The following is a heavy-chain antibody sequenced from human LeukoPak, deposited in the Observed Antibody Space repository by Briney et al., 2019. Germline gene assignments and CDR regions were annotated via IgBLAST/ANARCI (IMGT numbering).Heavy chain of an antibody. CDR1: GGTFSSYA. CDR3: ASSTPYCTSTSCYRRFDY. J-gene: IGHJ4*02. V-gene: IGHV1-69*13. CDR2: IIPIFGTA. Sequence: GASVKVSCKASGGTFSSYAISWVRQAPGQGLEWMGGIIPIFGTANYAQKFQGRVTITADESTNTAYMELSSLRSEDTAVYYCASSTPYCTSTSCYRRFDYWGQGTLVTVSS. D-gene: IGHD2-2*02.